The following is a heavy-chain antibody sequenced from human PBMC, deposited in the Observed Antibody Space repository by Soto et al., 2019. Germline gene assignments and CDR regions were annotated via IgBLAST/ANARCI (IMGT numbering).Heavy chain of an antibody. V-gene: IGHV4-39*01. CDR2: IYYSGST. D-gene: IGHD6-13*01. CDR1: GGSISSSSYY. Sequence: SETLSLTCTVSGGSISSSSYYWGWIRQPPGKGLEWIGSIYYSGSTYYNPSLKSRVTISVDTSKNQFSLKLSSVTAADTAVYYCARQPYSRPSYIDYWGQGTLVTVSS. CDR3: ARQPYSRPSYIDY. J-gene: IGHJ4*02.